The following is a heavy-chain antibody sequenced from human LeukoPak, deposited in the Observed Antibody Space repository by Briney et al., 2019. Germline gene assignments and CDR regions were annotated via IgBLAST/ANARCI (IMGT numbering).Heavy chain of an antibody. V-gene: IGHV4-59*08. CDR1: GGSISSYY. CDR2: IYYSGNT. CDR3: ARQGLRFSLSGFWFDP. Sequence: PSETLSLTCTVSGGSISSYYWSWIRQPPGKGLEWIGYIYYSGNTNYNPSLQSRVTISVDTSKNQFSLKLSSVTAADTAVYYCARQGLRFSLSGFWFDPWGHGTLVTVSS. D-gene: IGHD3-3*01. J-gene: IGHJ5*02.